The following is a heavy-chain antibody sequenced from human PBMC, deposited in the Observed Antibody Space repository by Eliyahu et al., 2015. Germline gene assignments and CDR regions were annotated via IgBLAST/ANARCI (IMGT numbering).Heavy chain of an antibody. CDR1: GFTFDDYA. J-gene: IGHJ4*02. V-gene: IGHV3-9*01. CDR3: AKDISTSSGSSDY. Sequence: EVQLVESGGGLVQPGRSLRLSCAASGFTFDDYAMHWVRQAPGKGLEWVSGISWNSGSIGYADSVKGRFTISRDNAKNSLYLQMNSLRAEDTALYYCAKDISTSSGSSDYWGQGTLVTVSS. D-gene: IGHD1-26*01. CDR2: ISWNSGSI.